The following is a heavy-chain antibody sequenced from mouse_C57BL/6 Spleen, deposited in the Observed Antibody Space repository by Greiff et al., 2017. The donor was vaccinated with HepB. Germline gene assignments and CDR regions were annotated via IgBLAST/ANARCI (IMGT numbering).Heavy chain of an antibody. CDR3: ARIWYYYAMDY. D-gene: IGHD1-1*02. CDR1: GFTFTDYY. J-gene: IGHJ4*01. CDR2: IRNKANGYTT. Sequence: EVKLQESGGGLVQPGGSLSLSCAASGFTFTDYYMSWVRQPPGKALEWLGFIRNKANGYTTEYSASVKGRFTISRDNSQSILYLQMNALRAEDSATYYCARIWYYYAMDYWGQGTSVTVSS. V-gene: IGHV7-3*01.